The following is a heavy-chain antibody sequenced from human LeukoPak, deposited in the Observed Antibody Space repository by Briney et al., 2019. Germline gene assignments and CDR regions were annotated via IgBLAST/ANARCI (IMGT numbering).Heavy chain of an antibody. CDR1: GGTFSSYA. V-gene: IGHV1-69*13. CDR2: IIPIFGTA. Sequence: ASVKVSCKASGGTFSSYAIRWVRQAPGQGLEWMGGIIPIFGTANYAQKFQGRVTITADESTSTAYMELSSLRSEDTAVYYCARLGPVTTKDYGMDVWGQGTTVTVSS. D-gene: IGHD4-17*01. J-gene: IGHJ6*02. CDR3: ARLGPVTTKDYGMDV.